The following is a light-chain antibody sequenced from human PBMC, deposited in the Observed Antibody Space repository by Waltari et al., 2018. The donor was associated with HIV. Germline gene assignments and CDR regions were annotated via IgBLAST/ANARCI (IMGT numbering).Light chain of an antibody. J-gene: IGKJ1*01. CDR2: LAS. CDR1: QGISTY. CDR3: QQLNTYPRT. V-gene: IGKV1-9*01. Sequence: DIQLTQSLSFLSASVGDRVTITCRASQGISTYLAWYQQKPGKAPKLLIFLASTLQSGVPSRFSGSGSETEFTLTINSLQPEDFATYYCQQLNTYPRTFGQGTKVEIK.